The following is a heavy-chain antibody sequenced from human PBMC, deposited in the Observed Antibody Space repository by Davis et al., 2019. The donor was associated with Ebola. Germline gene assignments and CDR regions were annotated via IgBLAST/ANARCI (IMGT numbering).Heavy chain of an antibody. CDR3: ARGAGENFDY. CDR2: ISSSSSTI. D-gene: IGHD2-21*01. CDR1: GFTFSSYS. V-gene: IGHV3-48*04. J-gene: IGHJ4*02. Sequence: GESLKISCAASGFTFSSYSMNWVRQAPGKGLEWVSYISSSSSTIYYADSVKGRFTISRDNSKNTVDLQMNSLRPEDTAVYFCARGAGENFDYWGQGTLVSVSS.